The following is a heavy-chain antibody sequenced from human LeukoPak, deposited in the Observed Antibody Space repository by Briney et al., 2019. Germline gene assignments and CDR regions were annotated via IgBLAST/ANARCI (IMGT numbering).Heavy chain of an antibody. Sequence: GGSLRLSYAASGFTFSSYSMNWVRQAPGKGLEWVSSISSSSYIYYADSVKGRFTISRDNAKNSLYLQMNSLRAEDTAVYYCAREGVGGSYYKDVDYWGQGTLVTVSS. D-gene: IGHD1-26*01. CDR1: GFTFSSYS. V-gene: IGHV3-21*01. CDR2: ISSSSYI. CDR3: AREGVGGSYYKDVDY. J-gene: IGHJ4*02.